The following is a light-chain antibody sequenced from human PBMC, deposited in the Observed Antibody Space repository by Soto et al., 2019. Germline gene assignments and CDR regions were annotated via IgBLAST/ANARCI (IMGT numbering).Light chain of an antibody. Sequence: EIVLTQSPGTLSLSPGERATLSCRASQSVSFSYLAWYQQKPGQAPRLLIYGASSRATGIPDRFSGSGSGTDFTLTISRLEPEDFAVYYCQQYGRSPLTFGGGTKVDIK. J-gene: IGKJ4*01. V-gene: IGKV3-20*01. CDR2: GAS. CDR1: QSVSFSY. CDR3: QQYGRSPLT.